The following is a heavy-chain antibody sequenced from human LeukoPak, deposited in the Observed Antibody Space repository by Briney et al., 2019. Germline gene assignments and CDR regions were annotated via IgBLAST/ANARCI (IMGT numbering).Heavy chain of an antibody. J-gene: IGHJ4*02. CDR2: IYWHDAK. CDR1: GFSLSSPGVG. V-gene: IGHV2-5*01. Sequence: SGPTLVNPTQTLTLTCTFSGFSLSSPGVGVGWIRQPPGRALEWLAHIYWHDAKYYSPSLKSRLTITKDTSKNQVVLTMTNMDPVDTGTYYCAHSHGYGSSWSGFDSWGQGTLVTVSS. CDR3: AHSHGYGSSWSGFDS. D-gene: IGHD6-13*01.